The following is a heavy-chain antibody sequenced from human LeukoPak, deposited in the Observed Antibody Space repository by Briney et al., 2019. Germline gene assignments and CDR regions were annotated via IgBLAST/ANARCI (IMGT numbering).Heavy chain of an antibody. Sequence: GGSLRLSCAASGFTFSSYWMSWVRQAPGKGLEWVANIKQDGSEKYYVDSVKGRFTISRDNAKNSLYLQMNSLRAEDTAVYYCARDLITMIVAYPGGSDYWGQGTLVTVSS. CDR2: IKQDGSEK. J-gene: IGHJ4*02. V-gene: IGHV3-7*01. D-gene: IGHD3-22*01. CDR3: ARDLITMIVAYPGGSDY. CDR1: GFTFSSYW.